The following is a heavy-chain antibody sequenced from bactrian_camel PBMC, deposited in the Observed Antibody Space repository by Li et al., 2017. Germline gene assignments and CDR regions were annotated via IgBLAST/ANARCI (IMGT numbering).Heavy chain of an antibody. CDR3: AAVLIAAYCPLSRLADWTY. V-gene: IGHV3S55*01. D-gene: IGHD1*01. CDR1: VSSANDYC. CDR2: IRGDGRT. J-gene: IGHJ4*01. Sequence: HVQLVESGGGLVQAGGSLRLSCAVSVSSANDYCLGWFRQAPGQEREGVATIRGDGRTTYADSVKGRFTISKSNAKNTLYLQMNSLKPEDTAMYYCAAVLIAAYCPLSRLADWTYWGQGTQVTVS.